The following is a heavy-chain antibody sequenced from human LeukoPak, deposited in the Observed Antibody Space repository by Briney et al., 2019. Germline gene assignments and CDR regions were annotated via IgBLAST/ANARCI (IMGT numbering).Heavy chain of an antibody. CDR1: GFTFSSHW. CDR2: ISTDGTTT. Sequence: GGSLRLSCAASGFTFSSHWMHWVRQVPGKWLVRVSRISTDGTTTGYADSVNGRFTTSSDTAKHSIYLQMTSLRAEATAVYYCASFGLQWRDDYWGQGTLVTVSS. CDR3: ASFGLQWRDDY. J-gene: IGHJ4*02. D-gene: IGHD3/OR15-3a*01. V-gene: IGHV3-74*01.